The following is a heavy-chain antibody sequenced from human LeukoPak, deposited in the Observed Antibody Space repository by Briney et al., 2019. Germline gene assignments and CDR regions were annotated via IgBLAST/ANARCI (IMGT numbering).Heavy chain of an antibody. Sequence: GASVKVSCKASGYTFTSYGISWVRPAPGQGLEWMGWISAYNGNTNYAQKLQGRVTMTTDTSTSTAYMELRSLRSDDTAVYYCARDGCSSTSCSTDLDYWGQGTLVTISS. V-gene: IGHV1-18*01. CDR2: ISAYNGNT. D-gene: IGHD2-2*01. J-gene: IGHJ4*02. CDR1: GYTFTSYG. CDR3: ARDGCSSTSCSTDLDY.